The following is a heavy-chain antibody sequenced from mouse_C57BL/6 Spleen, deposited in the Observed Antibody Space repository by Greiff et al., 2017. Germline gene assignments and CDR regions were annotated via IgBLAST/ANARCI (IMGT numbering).Heavy chain of an antibody. V-gene: IGHV1-52*01. J-gene: IGHJ4*01. D-gene: IGHD1-2*01. CDR2: IDPSDSET. CDR1: GYTFTSYW. Sequence: QVQLQQPGAELVRPGSSVKLSCKASGYTFTSYWMHWVKQRPIQGLEWIGNIDPSDSETHYNQKFKDKATLTVDKSSSTAYMQLSSLTSEDSAVYYGASANYGPGAMDYWGQGTSVTVSS. CDR3: ASANYGPGAMDY.